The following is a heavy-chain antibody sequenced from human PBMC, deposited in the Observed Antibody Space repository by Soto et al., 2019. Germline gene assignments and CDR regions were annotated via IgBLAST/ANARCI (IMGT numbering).Heavy chain of an antibody. D-gene: IGHD5-18*01. J-gene: IGHJ6*02. V-gene: IGHV4-59*01. CDR2: IYYSGST. CDR3: ARDRSRIQLPSLYYYYYGMDV. CDR1: GGSISSYY. Sequence: PSETLSLTCFVSGGSISSYYWSWIRQPPGKGLEWIGYIYYSGSTNYNPSLKSRVTISVDTSKNQFSLKLSSVTAADTAVYYCARDRSRIQLPSLYYYYYGMDVWGQGTTVTVSS.